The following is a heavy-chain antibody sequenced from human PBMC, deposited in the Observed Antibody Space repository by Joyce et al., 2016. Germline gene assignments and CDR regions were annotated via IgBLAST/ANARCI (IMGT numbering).Heavy chain of an antibody. Sequence: QVQVVQSGAEVKKPGSSVKVSCKASGGVFSNYVISWVRQVPGQGLEWRGGIIPIFGTAIYAQKFRGRFTLLGDEATTTAYMDLTSLTSADSAVYYCAIVEVPSGTVHYSYGLDVWGQGTTVTVSS. CDR1: GGVFSNYV. D-gene: IGHD2-2*01. CDR3: AIVEVPSGTVHYSYGLDV. V-gene: IGHV1-69*12. CDR2: IIPIFGTA. J-gene: IGHJ6*02.